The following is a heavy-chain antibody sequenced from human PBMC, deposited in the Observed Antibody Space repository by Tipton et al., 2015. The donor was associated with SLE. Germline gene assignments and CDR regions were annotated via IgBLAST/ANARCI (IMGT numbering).Heavy chain of an antibody. D-gene: IGHD3/OR15-3a*01. Sequence: TLSLTCAVYGGSFSGYYWSWIRQPPGKGLEWIGEINYSGSTNYNPSLKSRVTISVDTSKNQFSLKLSSVTAADTAVYFCARAPGLDRDYSYCYDMDVWGKGPSVTVS. CDR3: ARAPGLDRDYSYCYDMDV. CDR2: INYSGST. CDR1: GGSFSGYY. J-gene: IGHJ6*03. V-gene: IGHV4-34*01.